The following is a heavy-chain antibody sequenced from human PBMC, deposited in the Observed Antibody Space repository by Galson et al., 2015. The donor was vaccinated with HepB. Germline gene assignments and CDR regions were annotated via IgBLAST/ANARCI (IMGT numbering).Heavy chain of an antibody. Sequence: SVKVSCKASGYTFTSYAMNWVRQAPGQGLEWMGWINTNTGNPTYAQGFTGRFVFSLDTSVSTAYLQISSLKAEDTAVYYCARDPRRVGVVIMPYYYYYMDVWGKGTTVTVSS. J-gene: IGHJ6*03. V-gene: IGHV7-4-1*02. CDR3: ARDPRRVGVVIMPYYYYYMDV. CDR1: GYTFTSYA. D-gene: IGHD3-3*01. CDR2: INTNTGNP.